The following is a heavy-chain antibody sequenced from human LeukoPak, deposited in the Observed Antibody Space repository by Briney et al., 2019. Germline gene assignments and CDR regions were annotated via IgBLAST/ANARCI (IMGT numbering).Heavy chain of an antibody. Sequence: PGGSLRLSCAASGFTFSRYGMHWVRQAPGKGLEWVAVISYDGSNKYYTDSVKGRFTISRDNSKNTVYLQMNSLRAEDTAVYYCAKARGGIAAAGTGGPFDYWGQGTLVTVSS. CDR3: AKARGGIAAAGTGGPFDY. V-gene: IGHV3-30*18. CDR1: GFTFSRYG. D-gene: IGHD6-13*01. J-gene: IGHJ4*02. CDR2: ISYDGSNK.